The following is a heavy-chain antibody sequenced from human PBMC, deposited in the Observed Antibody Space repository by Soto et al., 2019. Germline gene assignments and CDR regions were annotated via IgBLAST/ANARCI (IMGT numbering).Heavy chain of an antibody. J-gene: IGHJ6*03. CDR2: INPSGGST. D-gene: IGHD4-4*01. CDR1: GYTFTSYY. V-gene: IGHV1-46*03. CDR3: ARVSPLQGYYYYYMDV. Sequence: GASVKVSCKASGYTFTSYYMHWVRQAPGQGLEWMGIINPSGGSTSYAQKFQGRVTMTRDTSTSTVYMELSSLRSEDTAVYYCARVSPLQGYYYYYMDVWGKGTTVTVSS.